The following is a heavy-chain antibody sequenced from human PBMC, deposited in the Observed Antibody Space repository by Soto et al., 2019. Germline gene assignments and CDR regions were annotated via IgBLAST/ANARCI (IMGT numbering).Heavy chain of an antibody. V-gene: IGHV3-15*01. D-gene: IGHD1-26*01. J-gene: IGHJ4*02. CDR2: IRSKIHGGTT. CDR1: GFIFNTHA. CDR3: TTDSSGSPNF. Sequence: GALRLSCAASGFIFNTHAMSWVRQAPGKGLEWVGQIRSKIHGGTTDYAAPVRGRFTISRDDSRNMLYLQMNGLNTEDTAVYYCTTDSSGSPNFWGQGTLVTVSS.